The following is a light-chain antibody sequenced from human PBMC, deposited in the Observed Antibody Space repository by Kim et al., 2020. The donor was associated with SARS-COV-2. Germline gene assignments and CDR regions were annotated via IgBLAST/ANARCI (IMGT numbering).Light chain of an antibody. J-gene: IGLJ2*01. CDR1: SLRSYY. V-gene: IGLV3-19*01. CDR2: GRN. Sequence: SSELTQDPAVSVALGQTVRITCQGDSLRSYYATWYQQKPRQAPLLVIFGRNNRPSGIPDRFSGSTSGNTASLIISGAQAEDEADFYCQSRDSAGNVVFGGGTKLTVL. CDR3: QSRDSAGNVV.